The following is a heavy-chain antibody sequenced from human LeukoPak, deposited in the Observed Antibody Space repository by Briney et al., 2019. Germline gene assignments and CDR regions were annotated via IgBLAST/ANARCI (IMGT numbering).Heavy chain of an antibody. J-gene: IGHJ4*02. V-gene: IGHV3-64*01. CDR2: ITSNGGSR. D-gene: IGHD5-24*01. Sequence: GGSLRLSCAASGFPFSSYAMHWVRQAPGKGLEYVSSITSNGGSRYSANPVKGRFTISRDNSKNSLDLQMGSLRTEDMAVYYCARGGRWLKPFDYWGRGTVVSVSS. CDR3: ARGGRWLKPFDY. CDR1: GFPFSSYA.